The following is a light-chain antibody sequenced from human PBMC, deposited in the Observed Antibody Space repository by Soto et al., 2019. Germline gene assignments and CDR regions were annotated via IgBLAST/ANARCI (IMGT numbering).Light chain of an antibody. CDR1: SSDIGYYNY. V-gene: IGLV2-14*01. J-gene: IGLJ1*01. CDR2: EVS. Sequence: QSVLTQPASLSGSPGQSITISCAGTSSDIGYYNYVSWYQQHPGTAPKLMIYEVSNRPSGVSNRFSGSKSGNTASLTISGLQADDDADYYCSSYTSSATYVFGSGTKVTVL. CDR3: SSYTSSATYV.